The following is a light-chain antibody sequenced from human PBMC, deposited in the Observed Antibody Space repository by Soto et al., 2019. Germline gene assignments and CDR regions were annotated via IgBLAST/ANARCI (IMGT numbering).Light chain of an antibody. CDR1: QSISTK. Sequence: EIVLTQSPGTLSLSPGERATLSCRASQSISTKLAWHQQKPGQAPRLLIYDASNRATGVPARFSGSRSGTDFTLTISDLEPADFGLYYCQQRLNWPPGFGQGTKVDIK. CDR2: DAS. J-gene: IGKJ1*01. CDR3: QQRLNWPPG. V-gene: IGKV3-11*01.